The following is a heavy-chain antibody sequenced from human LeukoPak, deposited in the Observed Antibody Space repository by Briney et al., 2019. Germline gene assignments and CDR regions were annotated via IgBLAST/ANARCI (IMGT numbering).Heavy chain of an antibody. V-gene: IGHV3-30*18. CDR1: GISFTSSG. CDR3: AKDSILGMGVFEV. Sequence: PGKSLRLSCVVSGISFTSSGMHWVRQAPGQGLEWVAAISNEGRSDYYADAAKGRFTVSRDTAKNTLYLQMNSLRPEDTAMYFCAKDSILGMGVFEVWGRGTLVTVSS. J-gene: IGHJ2*01. CDR2: ISNEGRSD. D-gene: IGHD7-27*01.